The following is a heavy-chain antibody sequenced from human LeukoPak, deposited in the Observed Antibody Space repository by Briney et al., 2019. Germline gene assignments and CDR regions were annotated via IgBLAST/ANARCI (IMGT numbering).Heavy chain of an antibody. CDR1: GFPFSGNA. CDR2: VGGDEKA. V-gene: IGHV3-23*01. J-gene: IGHJ4*02. CDR3: AKDLSWWVTADY. D-gene: IGHD2-21*02. Sequence: GGSLRLSCAASGFPFSGNAMSWVRQAPGRGLEWVSGVGGDEKAHYADFLRGRFTISRDNSKKTAYLQMNSLTVEDPAVYYCAKDLSWWVTADYWGQGVLVTVSS.